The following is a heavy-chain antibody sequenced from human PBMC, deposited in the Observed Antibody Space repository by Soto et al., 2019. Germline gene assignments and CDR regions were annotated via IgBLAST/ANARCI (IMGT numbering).Heavy chain of an antibody. CDR3: ARLVVGATFDY. CDR1: GYRFTSYW. Sequence: ESLKVSCKGCGYRFTSYWIIWVRQMPGKGLEWMGRVDPSDSYTNYSPSFQGHVTISADKSISTAYLQWSSLKASDTAMYYCARLVVGATFDYWGQGTTVTVSS. J-gene: IGHJ4*03. D-gene: IGHD1-26*01. V-gene: IGHV5-10-1*01. CDR2: VDPSDSYT.